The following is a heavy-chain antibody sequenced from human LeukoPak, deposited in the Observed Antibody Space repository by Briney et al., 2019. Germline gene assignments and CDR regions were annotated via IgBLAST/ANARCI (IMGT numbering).Heavy chain of an antibody. CDR2: IYYSGST. CDR3: ARIVRGVISPDDAFDI. V-gene: IGHV4-59*01. CDR1: GGSISSYY. J-gene: IGHJ3*02. Sequence: SETLSLTCTVSGGSISSYYWSWIRQPPGKGLEWIGYIYYSGSTNYNPSLKSRVTISVDTSKNQFSLKLSSVTAADTAVYYCARIVRGVISPDDAFDIWGQGTMATVSS. D-gene: IGHD3-10*01.